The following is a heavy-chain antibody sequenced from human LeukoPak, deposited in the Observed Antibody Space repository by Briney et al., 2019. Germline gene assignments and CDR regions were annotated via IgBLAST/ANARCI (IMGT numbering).Heavy chain of an antibody. CDR1: GFTFSSYA. CDR3: AKGHWYCSSTSCYFDY. CDR2: ISGSSTST. D-gene: IGHD2-2*01. V-gene: IGHV3-23*01. Sequence: SGGSLRLSCAAYGFTFSSYAMSWVRQAPGKGMEWVSAISGSSTSTYYADSVKGRFTVSRDNSKNTLYLQMNSLRAEDTAVYYCAKGHWYCSSTSCYFDYWGQKTLGTVSS. J-gene: IGHJ4*02.